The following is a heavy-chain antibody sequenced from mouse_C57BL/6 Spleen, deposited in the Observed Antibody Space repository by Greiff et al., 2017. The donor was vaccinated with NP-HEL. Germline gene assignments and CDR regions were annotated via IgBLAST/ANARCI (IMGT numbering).Heavy chain of an antibody. CDR3: ARSYYGSSYRGAMGD. D-gene: IGHD1-1*01. Sequence: QVQLQQPGAELVKPGASVKLSCKASGYTFTSYWMHWVKQRPGQGLEWIGMIHPNSGSTNYNEKFKSKATLTVDKSSSTAYMQLSSLTSEDSAVYYCARSYYGSSYRGAMGDRGQETSVTVSA. V-gene: IGHV1-64*01. J-gene: IGHJ4*01. CDR2: IHPNSGST. CDR1: GYTFTSYW.